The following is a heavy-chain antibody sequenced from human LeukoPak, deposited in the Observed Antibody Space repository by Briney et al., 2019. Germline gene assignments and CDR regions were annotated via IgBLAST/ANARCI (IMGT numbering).Heavy chain of an antibody. CDR2: IYPGDSDT. CDR1: GYRFTTYW. J-gene: IGHJ4*02. CDR3: ARRQGCSSTSCPPDS. Sequence: GESLKISCRGSGYRFTTYWIGWVRQMPGKGLEWMGIIYPGDSDTRYSPSCQGQVTMSADKSINTAYLQWSSLKASDTAMYYCARRQGCSSTSCPPDSWGQGTLVTVSS. V-gene: IGHV5-51*01. D-gene: IGHD2-2*01.